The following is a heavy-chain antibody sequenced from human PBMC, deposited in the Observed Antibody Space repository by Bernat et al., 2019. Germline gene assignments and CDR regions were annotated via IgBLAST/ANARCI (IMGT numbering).Heavy chain of an antibody. V-gene: IGHV2-26*01. CDR1: GFSLSNARMG. D-gene: IGHD3-22*01. CDR2: IFSNDEK. Sequence: QVTLKESGPVLVKPTETLTLTCTVSGFSLSNARMGVSWIRQPPGKALEWLAHIFSNDEKSYSTSLKSRLTISKDTSKNQVVLTMTNMDPVDTATYYCAHSAPHYYDSSGYPVYYFDYWGQGTLVTVSS. CDR3: AHSAPHYYDSSGYPVYYFDY. J-gene: IGHJ4*02.